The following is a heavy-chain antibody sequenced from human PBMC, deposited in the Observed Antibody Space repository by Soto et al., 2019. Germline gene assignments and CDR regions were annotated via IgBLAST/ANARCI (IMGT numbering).Heavy chain of an antibody. V-gene: IGHV4-34*01. D-gene: IGHD3-10*01. CDR3: ASLSGNRVYYYYYMDV. J-gene: IGHJ6*03. CDR2: INHSGST. Sequence: SETLSLTCAVYGGSFSGYYWSWIRQPPGKGLEWIGEINHSGSTNYNPSLKSRVTISVDTSKNQFSLKLSSVTAADTAVYYCASLSGNRVYYYYYMDVWGKGTTVTVSS. CDR1: GGSFSGYY.